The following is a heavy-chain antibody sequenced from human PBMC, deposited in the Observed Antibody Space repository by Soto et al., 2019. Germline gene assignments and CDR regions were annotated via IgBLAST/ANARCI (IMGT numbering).Heavy chain of an antibody. D-gene: IGHD6-13*01. Sequence: PGGSLRLSCAASGFTFSSYWMSWVRQAPGKGLEWVANIKQDGSEKYYVDSVKGRFTISRDNAKNSLYLQMNSLRAEDTAVYYCARDRGEWQLVSFFDYWGQGTLVTVSS. CDR3: ARDRGEWQLVSFFDY. CDR2: IKQDGSEK. J-gene: IGHJ4*02. V-gene: IGHV3-7*03. CDR1: GFTFSSYW.